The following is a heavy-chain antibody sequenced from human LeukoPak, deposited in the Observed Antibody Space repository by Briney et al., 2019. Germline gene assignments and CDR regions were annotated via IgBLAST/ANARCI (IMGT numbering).Heavy chain of an antibody. CDR3: ARQRGIVATSDAFDI. J-gene: IGHJ3*02. Sequence: GESLKISCKGSGYSFTSYWIGWVRQMPGKGLEWMGIIYPGDSDTRYSPSFQGQVTISADKSISNAYLQWSSLKASDTAMYYCARQRGIVATSDAFDIWGQGTMVTVSS. CDR1: GYSFTSYW. CDR2: IYPGDSDT. V-gene: IGHV5-51*01. D-gene: IGHD5-12*01.